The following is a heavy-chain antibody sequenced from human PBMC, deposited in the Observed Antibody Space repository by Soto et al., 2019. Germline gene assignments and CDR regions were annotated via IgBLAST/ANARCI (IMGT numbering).Heavy chain of an antibody. V-gene: IGHV4-38-2*01. Sequence: SETLSLTCAVSGVSTNSDYFWGWIRQPPGRGLEWVGSIYYGGNTYYNPSLKSRVTISADLSKNQFSLELHSVTAADTAVYYCSTTIYRGGWSRDNWGQGDLVTVSS. D-gene: IGHD6-19*01. CDR3: STTIYRGGWSRDN. CDR1: GVSTNSDYF. CDR2: IYYGGNT. J-gene: IGHJ4*02.